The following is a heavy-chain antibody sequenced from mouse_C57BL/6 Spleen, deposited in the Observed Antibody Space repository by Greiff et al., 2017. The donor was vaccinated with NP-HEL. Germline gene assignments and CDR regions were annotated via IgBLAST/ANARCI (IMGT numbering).Heavy chain of an antibody. CDR3: ARSHRHYGSSYGYFDV. CDR2: IDPSDSYT. J-gene: IGHJ1*03. V-gene: IGHV1-69*01. D-gene: IGHD1-1*01. CDR1: GYTFTSYW. Sequence: QVQLQQPGAELVMPGASVKLSCKASGYTFTSYWMHWVKQRPGQGLEWIGEIDPSDSYTNYNQKFKGKSTLTVDKSSSTAYMQLSSLTSEDSAVYYCARSHRHYGSSYGYFDVWGTGTTVTVSS.